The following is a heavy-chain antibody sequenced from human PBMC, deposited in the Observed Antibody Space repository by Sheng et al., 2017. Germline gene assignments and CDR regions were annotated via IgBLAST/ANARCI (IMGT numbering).Heavy chain of an antibody. CDR3: ARDQGDGYNQIDY. J-gene: IGHJ4*02. CDR1: GFTFGAFA. V-gene: IGHV3-23*04. Sequence: EVHLVESGGGLVQPGESLTLSCTASGFTFGAFAMTWVRQAPGKGLEWVSSITNSGASTYYADSVRGRFSISRDNSKNKLYLQMNSLRAEDTAVYFCARDQGDGYNQIDYWGQGTLVTVSS. CDR2: ITNSGAST. D-gene: IGHD5-12*01.